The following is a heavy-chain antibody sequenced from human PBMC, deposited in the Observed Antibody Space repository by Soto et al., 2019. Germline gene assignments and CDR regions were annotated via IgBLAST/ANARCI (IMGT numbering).Heavy chain of an antibody. CDR1: GGSISSGGYS. V-gene: IGHV4-30-2*01. CDR2: IYHSGST. CDR3: ARERVDCTNGVCYKGGVFSGAFDI. D-gene: IGHD2-8*01. J-gene: IGHJ3*02. Sequence: TSETLSLTCAVSGGSISSGGYSWSWIRQPPGKGLEWIGYIYHSGSTYYNPSLKSRVTISVDRSKNQSSLKLSSVTAADTAVYYCARERVDCTNGVCYKGGVFSGAFDIWGEGTLVTVS.